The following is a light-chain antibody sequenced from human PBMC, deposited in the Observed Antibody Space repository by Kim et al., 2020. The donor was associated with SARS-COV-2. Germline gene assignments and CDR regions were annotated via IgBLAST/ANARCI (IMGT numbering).Light chain of an antibody. CDR2: GAS. V-gene: IGKV3-20*01. J-gene: IGKJ4*01. Sequence: EIVLTQSPGTLSLSPGERATLSCRASQSVSSSYLAWYQQKPGQAPRLLIYGASSRATGIPDRFSGSGSGTDFTLTISRLEPEDFAVYYCQQYGSSPFTFGGGNKVDIK. CDR3: QQYGSSPFT. CDR1: QSVSSSY.